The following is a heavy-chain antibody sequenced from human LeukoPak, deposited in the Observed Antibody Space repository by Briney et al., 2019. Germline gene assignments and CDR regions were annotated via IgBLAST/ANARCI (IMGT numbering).Heavy chain of an antibody. V-gene: IGHV4-4*07. D-gene: IGHD6-19*01. CDR1: GGSISSYY. CDR2: IYTSGST. Sequence: SETLSLTCTVSGGSISSYYWSWIRQPAGKGLEWIGRIYTSGSTNYNPSLKSRVTMSVDTSENQFSLKLSSVTAADTAVYCCASFSYSSGWYSPEYFQHWGQGTLVTVSS. J-gene: IGHJ1*01. CDR3: ASFSYSSGWYSPEYFQH.